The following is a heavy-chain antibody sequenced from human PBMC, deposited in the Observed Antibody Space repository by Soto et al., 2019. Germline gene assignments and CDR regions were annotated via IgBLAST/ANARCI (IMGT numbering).Heavy chain of an antibody. CDR2: ISGSGGST. J-gene: IGHJ2*01. V-gene: IGHV3-23*01. CDR1: GFTFSSYA. CDR3: AKDHYYDTSGYPSINWYFDL. D-gene: IGHD3-22*01. Sequence: GSLRLSCAASGFTFSSYAMSWVRQAPGKGLEWVSAISGSGGSTHYADSVKGRFTISRDNSKNTLYLQMNSLRAEDTAVYYCAKDHYYDTSGYPSINWYFDLWGRGTLVTVSS.